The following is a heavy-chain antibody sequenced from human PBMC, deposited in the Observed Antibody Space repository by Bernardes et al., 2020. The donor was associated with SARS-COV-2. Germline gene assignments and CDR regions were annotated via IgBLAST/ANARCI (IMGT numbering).Heavy chain of an antibody. V-gene: IGHV3-15*01. CDR2: IKSKSDGGTT. D-gene: IGHD3-16*01. J-gene: IGHJ6*02. CDR3: TTECADYVCGLDV. Sequence: GGSLRLSCAASGFTFNNAWMSWVRQAPGKGLEWVGHIKSKSDGGTTDYAAPVKGRFTISREDSKNTLFLQMNSLKTEDTAVYYCTTECADYVCGLDVWGQGTTVTVSS. CDR1: GFTFNNAW.